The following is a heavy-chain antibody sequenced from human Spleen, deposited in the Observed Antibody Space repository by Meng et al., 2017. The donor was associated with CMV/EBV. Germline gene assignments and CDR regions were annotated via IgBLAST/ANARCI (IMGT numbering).Heavy chain of an antibody. CDR2: FYSGGST. D-gene: IGHD2-8*02. CDR1: GLTVNNQY. Sequence: GESLKISCAASGLTVNNQYLTWVRQAPGKGLEWVSVFYSGGSTYYADSVKGRFTISRDSSKNTLYLQVNSLRVEDTAVYYCARDMYWNQAYHGMDVWGQGTTVTVSS. J-gene: IGHJ6*02. V-gene: IGHV3-66*02. CDR3: ARDMYWNQAYHGMDV.